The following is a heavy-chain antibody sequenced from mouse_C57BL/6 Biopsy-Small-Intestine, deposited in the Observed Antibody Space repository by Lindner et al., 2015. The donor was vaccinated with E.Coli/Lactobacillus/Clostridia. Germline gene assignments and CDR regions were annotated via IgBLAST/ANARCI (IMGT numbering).Heavy chain of an antibody. CDR1: GYSFTGYY. D-gene: IGHD2-5*01. J-gene: IGHJ4*01. Sequence: VQLQESGPELVKSGASVKISCKASGYSFTGYYMNWVKQSPEKSLEWIGEINPSTGSTTYNQKFKSKATLTVDKSSSTAYLQLRSLTSEDSAVYYCARPYSKGDAMDYWGQGTSVTVSS. CDR2: INPSTGST. CDR3: ARPYSKGDAMDY. V-gene: IGHV1-42*01.